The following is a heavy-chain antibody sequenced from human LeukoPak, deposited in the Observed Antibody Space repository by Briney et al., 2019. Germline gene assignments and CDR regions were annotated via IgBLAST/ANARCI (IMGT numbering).Heavy chain of an antibody. CDR2: IKQDGSEK. J-gene: IGHJ6*03. D-gene: IGHD3-10*01. CDR3: ARASAYYYGSGIQYYYYYMDV. Sequence: GGSLRLSCAASGFTFSSYWMSWGRQAPGKGLEWVANIKQDGSEKYDVDSVKGRFTISRDNAKNSVYLQLKRLRAADTAVYYCARASAYYYGSGIQYYYYYMDVWGKGTTVTISS. CDR1: GFTFSSYW. V-gene: IGHV3-7*01.